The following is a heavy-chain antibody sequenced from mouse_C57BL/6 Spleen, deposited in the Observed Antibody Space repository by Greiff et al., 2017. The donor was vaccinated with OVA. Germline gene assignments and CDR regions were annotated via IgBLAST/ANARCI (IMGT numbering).Heavy chain of an antibody. V-gene: IGHV1-64*01. CDR2: IHPNSGST. D-gene: IGHD2-1*01. Sequence: VQLQQPGAELVKPGASVKLSCKASGYTFTSYWMHWVKQRPGQGLEWIGMIHPNSGSTSYNEKFKSKATLTVDKSSSTAYLQLRSLTSEGSAGYYDAGGGWYYGNGGGYYFDYWGQGTTLTVSS. CDR3: AGGGWYYGNGGGYYFDY. J-gene: IGHJ2*01. CDR1: GYTFTSYW.